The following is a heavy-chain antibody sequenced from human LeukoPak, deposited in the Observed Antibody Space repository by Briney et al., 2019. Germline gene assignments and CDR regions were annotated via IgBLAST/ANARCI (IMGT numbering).Heavy chain of an antibody. Sequence: NPSETLSLTCAVYGGSFSGYYWSWIRQPPGKGLEWIGSIYHSGSTYYNPSLKSRVTISVDTSKNQFSPKLSSVTAADTAVYYCARVRSDSSGWRADYWGQGTLVTVSS. CDR2: IYHSGST. J-gene: IGHJ4*02. CDR3: ARVRSDSSGWRADY. V-gene: IGHV4-34*01. CDR1: GGSFSGYY. D-gene: IGHD6-19*01.